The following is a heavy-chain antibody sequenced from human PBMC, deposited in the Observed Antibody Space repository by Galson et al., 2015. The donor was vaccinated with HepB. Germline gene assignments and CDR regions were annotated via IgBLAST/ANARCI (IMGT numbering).Heavy chain of an antibody. Sequence: SLRLSCAASRFTFSNYAMSWVRQTPGKGLDWVSTISGSGGETNYADFVKGRFTISRDNSKNTLYLQMNSLRAEDTAIYYCASGTTVTANTFWYFDLWGRGTLVTVSS. CDR1: RFTFSNYA. J-gene: IGHJ2*01. CDR2: ISGSGGET. CDR3: ASGTTVTANTFWYFDL. V-gene: IGHV3-23*01. D-gene: IGHD4-17*01.